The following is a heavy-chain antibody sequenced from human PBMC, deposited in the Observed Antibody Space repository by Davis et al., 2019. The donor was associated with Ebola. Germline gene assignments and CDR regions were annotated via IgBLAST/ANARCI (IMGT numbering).Heavy chain of an antibody. CDR2: IIPLFGSA. D-gene: IGHD2-15*01. CDR3: ARVGDCSDGTCYWLRDEN. CDR1: AGSLNNYA. J-gene: IGHJ4*02. V-gene: IGHV1-69*13. Sequence: SVKVSCKASAGSLNNYATSWVRQAPGQGLEWMGGIIPLFGSATNAQKFEGRVTVTADGSTSTAYMDLSRLTSDDTAVYYCARVGDCSDGTCYWLRDENWGQGTLVTVSS.